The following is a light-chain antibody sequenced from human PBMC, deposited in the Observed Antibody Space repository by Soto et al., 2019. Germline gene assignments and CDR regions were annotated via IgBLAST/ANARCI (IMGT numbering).Light chain of an antibody. CDR3: QQYTNWPRT. V-gene: IGKV3-15*01. CDR1: QSVGIN. Sequence: EIVMTQSPATLSVSPGERATLSCRASQSVGINLAWYQQKSGLAPRLLIYGASTRATDLPVRCSGSGSGTAFTLTITSLQSEDFAVYYCQQYTNWPRTFGQGTKVEIK. CDR2: GAS. J-gene: IGKJ1*01.